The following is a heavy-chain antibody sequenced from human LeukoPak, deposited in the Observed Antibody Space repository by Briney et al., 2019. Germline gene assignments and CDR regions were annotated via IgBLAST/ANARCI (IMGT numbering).Heavy chain of an antibody. D-gene: IGHD6-6*01. V-gene: IGHV1-18*01. Sequence: ASVKVSCKAPGYSLTTYGITWVRRAPGQGLEWMGWITTYNGNTNYARKLQGRVTMTTDTSTNTAYMELGSLRPDDTAVYYCARLIEYRTSSRVFDIWGQGTMVTVSS. CDR1: GYSLTTYG. CDR3: ARLIEYRTSSRVFDI. CDR2: ITTYNGNT. J-gene: IGHJ3*02.